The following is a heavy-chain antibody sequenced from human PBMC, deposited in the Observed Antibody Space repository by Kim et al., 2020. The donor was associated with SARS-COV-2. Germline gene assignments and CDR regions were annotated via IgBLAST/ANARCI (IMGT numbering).Heavy chain of an antibody. J-gene: IGHJ4*02. Sequence: DKRYSPSLKSRLTITKDTSKNQVVLTMTNMDPVDTATYYCAHRPQGAGDYWGQGTLVTVSS. D-gene: IGHD6-19*01. CDR2: DK. V-gene: IGHV2-5*01. CDR3: AHRPQGAGDY.